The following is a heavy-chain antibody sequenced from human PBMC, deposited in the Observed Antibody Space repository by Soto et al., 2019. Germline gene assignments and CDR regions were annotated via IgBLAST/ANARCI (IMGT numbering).Heavy chain of an antibody. V-gene: IGHV4-30-2*01. CDR1: GGSISSGGYS. CDR3: ARGNPLNDCVTTICPGRWFDP. Sequence: PSETLSLTCAVSGGSISSGGYSWSWIRQPPGKGLEWIGDIYHSGSTNYNPSLKSRVTISVDKSKNQFSLKLNSVTAADTAVYYCARGNPLNDCVTTICPGRWFDPWGQGTPVTVSS. CDR2: IYHSGST. D-gene: IGHD2-2*01. J-gene: IGHJ5*02.